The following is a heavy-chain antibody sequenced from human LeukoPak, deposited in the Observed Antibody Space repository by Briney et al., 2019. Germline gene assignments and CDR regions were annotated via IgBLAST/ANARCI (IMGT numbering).Heavy chain of an antibody. CDR3: ATPPHVSDAFDI. V-gene: IGHV1-24*01. Sequence: ASVKVSCKVSGYTLTELSMHWVRQAPGKGLEWMGGFDPEDGETIYAQKFQGRVTMTEDTSTDTAYMELSSLRSEDTAVYYCATPPHVSDAFDIWGQGTMVTVSS. J-gene: IGHJ3*02. CDR1: GYTLTELS. CDR2: FDPEDGET.